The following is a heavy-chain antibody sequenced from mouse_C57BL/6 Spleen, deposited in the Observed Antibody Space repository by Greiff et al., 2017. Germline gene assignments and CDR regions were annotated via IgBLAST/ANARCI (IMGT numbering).Heavy chain of an antibody. D-gene: IGHD2-1*01. CDR1: GYSFTGYY. CDR2: INPSTGGT. CDR3: ASHYGNYGYAMDY. Sequence: EVQLQQSGPELVKPGASVKISCKASGYSFTGYYMNWVKQSPEKSLEWIGEINPSTGGTTYNQKFKAKATLTVDKSSSTAYMQLKSLTSEDSAVYYCASHYGNYGYAMDYWGQGTSVTVSS. V-gene: IGHV1-42*01. J-gene: IGHJ4*01.